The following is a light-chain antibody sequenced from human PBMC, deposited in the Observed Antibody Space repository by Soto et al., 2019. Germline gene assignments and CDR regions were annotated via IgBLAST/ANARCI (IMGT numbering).Light chain of an antibody. CDR3: SSYTSRSTWV. CDR2: EVS. CDR1: SSDIGAYNY. V-gene: IGLV2-14*01. J-gene: IGLJ3*02. Sequence: QSALTQPASVSGSPGQSITISCTGTSSDIGAYNYVSWYQHHPGKAPKLMIYEVSNRPSGVSDRFSGSKSGDTAPLTISGLQAEDEADYYCSSYTSRSTWVFGGGTKLTVL.